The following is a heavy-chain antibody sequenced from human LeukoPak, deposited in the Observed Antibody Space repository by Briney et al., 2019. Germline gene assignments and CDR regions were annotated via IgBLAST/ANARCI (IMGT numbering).Heavy chain of an antibody. CDR2: ISGSGGST. CDR1: GFTFSSYA. D-gene: IGHD3-16*02. Sequence: GGSLRLSCAASGFTFSSYAMSWVRQAPGKGLEWVSAISGSGGSTYYADSVKGRFTISRDNSENTLYLQMNSLRAEDTAVCYCATLYYDYVWGSYRYTHNDYWGQGTLVTVSS. CDR3: ATLYYDYVWGSYRYTHNDY. J-gene: IGHJ4*02. V-gene: IGHV3-23*01.